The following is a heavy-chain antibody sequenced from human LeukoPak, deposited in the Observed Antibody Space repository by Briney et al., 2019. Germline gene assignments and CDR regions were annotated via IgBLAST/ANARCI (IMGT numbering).Heavy chain of an antibody. J-gene: IGHJ2*01. CDR2: IYYSGST. CDR3: ASSLTPPHCYFDL. Sequence: SETLSLTCTVSGGSISSYYWSWIRQPPGRGLKWIGYIYYSGSTNSNPSLKSRVTLSVDTSKNRFSLKLRSVPATDMAVYYCASSLTPPHCYFDLWGRGTLVTVSS. V-gene: IGHV4-59*08. CDR1: GGSISSYY.